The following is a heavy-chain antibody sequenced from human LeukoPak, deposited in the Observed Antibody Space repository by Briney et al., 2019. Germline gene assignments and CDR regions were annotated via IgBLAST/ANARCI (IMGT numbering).Heavy chain of an antibody. CDR2: ISGSGGST. CDR3: AKAGSGSYSGY. J-gene: IGHJ4*02. V-gene: IGHV3-23*01. Sequence: AESLTLSCAASGFTFSSYAMSWVRQAPGKGLEWVSAISGSGGSTYYADSVKGRFTISRDNSKNTLYLQMNSLRAEDTAVYYCAKAGSGSYSGYWGQGTLVTVSS. D-gene: IGHD3-10*01. CDR1: GFTFSSYA.